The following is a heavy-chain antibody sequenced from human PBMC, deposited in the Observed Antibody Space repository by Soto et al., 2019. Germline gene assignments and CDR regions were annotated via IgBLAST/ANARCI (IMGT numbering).Heavy chain of an antibody. J-gene: IGHJ3*02. CDR2: IKSNSDGGTT. D-gene: IGHD3-16*02. Sequence: EVQLVESGGGLVEPGGSLRLSCAVSGFTFSNAWLSWVRQAPGKGPEWLGRIKSNSDGGTTDYAAPVKGRFIISRDDSKNTLYLQINNLKTEDTAVYYCTTYRGGWIWGQGTMVTVSS. CDR3: TTYRGGWI. CDR1: GFTFSNAW. V-gene: IGHV3-15*01.